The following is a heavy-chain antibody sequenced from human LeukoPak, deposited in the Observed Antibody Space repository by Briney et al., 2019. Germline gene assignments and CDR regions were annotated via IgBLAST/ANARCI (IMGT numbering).Heavy chain of an antibody. J-gene: IGHJ4*01. CDR1: GYTFSNYG. CDR3: ARDNDKVVDH. Sequence: ASVKVSCKTSGYTFSNYGISWVRQAPGQGLEWMGWITAYNGNRLYAQRFEGRITLTTDTSTSTSYMELRSLEYDDTAIYYCARDNDKVVDHWGQGTLVTVSS. D-gene: IGHD1-1*01. V-gene: IGHV1-18*01. CDR2: ITAYNGNR.